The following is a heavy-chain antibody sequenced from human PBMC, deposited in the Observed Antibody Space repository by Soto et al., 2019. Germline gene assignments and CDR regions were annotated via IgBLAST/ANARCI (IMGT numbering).Heavy chain of an antibody. CDR3: VRGDGDRYDGNGYLGRH. CDR1: GYTFRPYA. CDR2: ISGNGADT. D-gene: IGHD3-22*01. Sequence: PGGSLRLSCVGSGYTFRPYAMAWVRRAPGKGLEWVSAISGNGADTYYADSVKGRFTILRDNSESTVYLQMEMNSARVEDTAVYYCVRGDGDRYDGNGYLGRHWGQGSLVTVSS. V-gene: IGHV3-23*01. J-gene: IGHJ4*02.